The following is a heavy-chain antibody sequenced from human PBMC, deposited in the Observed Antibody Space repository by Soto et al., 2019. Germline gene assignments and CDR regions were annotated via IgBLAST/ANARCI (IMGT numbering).Heavy chain of an antibody. J-gene: IGHJ4*02. CDR3: TTEDSILWWWGFDY. CDR2: IKSKTDGGTT. D-gene: IGHD2-21*01. V-gene: IGHV3-15*01. CDR1: GFTFSNAW. Sequence: EVQLVESGGGLVKPGGSLRLSCAASGFTFSNAWMSWVRQAPGKGLEWVDRIKSKTDGGTTDYAAPVKGRFTISSDDSKNTLYLQMNSLKTEDTAVYYCTTEDSILWWWGFDYWGQGTLVTVSS.